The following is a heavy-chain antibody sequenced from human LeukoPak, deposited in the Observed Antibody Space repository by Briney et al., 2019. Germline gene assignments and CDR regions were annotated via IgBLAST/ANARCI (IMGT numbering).Heavy chain of an antibody. CDR2: INPSGGST. D-gene: IGHD3-10*01. Sequence: ASVKVSCKASGYTFTSYYMHWVRQAPGPGLEWMGIINPSGGSTSYAQKFQGRVTMTRDASINTAYMELSWLTSDDTAIYYCVREGINKAFDSWDQGTWVIVSS. J-gene: IGHJ4*02. CDR1: GYTFTSYY. CDR3: VREGINKAFDS. V-gene: IGHV1-46*01.